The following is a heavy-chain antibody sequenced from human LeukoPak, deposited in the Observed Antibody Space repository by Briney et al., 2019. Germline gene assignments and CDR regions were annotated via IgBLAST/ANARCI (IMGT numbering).Heavy chain of an antibody. Sequence: PRASVKVSCKASGYIFTGYYMHWVRQAPGQGLEWMGWINPNSGGTNYAQKFQGRVTMTRDTSIGTAYMELSRLRSDDTAVYYCARDPGRYDYVWGSYRLDYWGQGTLVTVSS. CDR2: INPNSGGT. CDR1: GYIFTGYY. V-gene: IGHV1-2*02. D-gene: IGHD3-16*02. CDR3: ARDPGRYDYVWGSYRLDY. J-gene: IGHJ4*02.